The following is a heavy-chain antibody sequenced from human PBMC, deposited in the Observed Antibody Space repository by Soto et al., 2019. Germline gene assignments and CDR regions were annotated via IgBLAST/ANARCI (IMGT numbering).Heavy chain of an antibody. CDR2: ISGSGGST. J-gene: IGHJ4*02. D-gene: IGHD1-26*01. CDR3: AKDPIISGSDSTVLDPLPPYFDS. V-gene: IGHV3-23*01. CDR1: GFTFSSYA. Sequence: PGGSLRLSCAASGFTFSSYAMSWVRQAPGKGLEWVSAISGSGGSTYYADSVKGRFTISRDNSKNTLYLQMNSLRAEDTAVCYCAKDPIISGSDSTVLDPLPPYFDSWGQGTRFTVSS.